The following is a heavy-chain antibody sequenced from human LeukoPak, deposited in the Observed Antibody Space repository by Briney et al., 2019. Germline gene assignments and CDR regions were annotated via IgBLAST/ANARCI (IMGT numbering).Heavy chain of an antibody. D-gene: IGHD5-12*01. J-gene: IGHJ6*03. CDR3: ARGYSGYDSSSYYYYYMDV. V-gene: IGHV4-34*01. CDR1: GGSFSGYY. CDR2: INDSGST. Sequence: PSETLSLTCAVYGGSFSGYYWTWIRQPPGKGLEWIGEINDSGSTNYNPSLKSRVTISVDTSKNQFSLKLSSVTAADTAVYYCARGYSGYDSSSYYYYYMDVWGKGTTVTISS.